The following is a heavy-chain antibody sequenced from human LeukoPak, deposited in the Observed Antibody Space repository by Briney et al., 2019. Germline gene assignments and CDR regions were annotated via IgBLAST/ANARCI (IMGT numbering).Heavy chain of an antibody. V-gene: IGHV3-30*02. CDR1: GFPFNKNA. CDR3: AKDGAWSCTD. D-gene: IGHD2-21*02. J-gene: IGHJ4*02. Sequence: GGSLRLSCVASGFPFNKNAMHWVRQGPGKGLEWVAYIAHHGNDKYYADSVKGRFTISRDNSKRTLYLQLNSLRLDDKAVYYCAKDGAWSCTDWGQGALVTVSS. CDR2: IAHHGNDK.